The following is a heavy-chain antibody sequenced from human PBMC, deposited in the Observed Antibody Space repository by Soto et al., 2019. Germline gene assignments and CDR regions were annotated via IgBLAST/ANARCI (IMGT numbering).Heavy chain of an antibody. Sequence: GGSLRLSCAASGFTFSSYGMHWVRQAPGKGLEWVAVISYDGSNKYYADSVKGRFTISRDNSKNTLYLQMNSLRAEDTAVYYCAKGEYYYGSGSFRYYYGMDVWGQGTTVTVSS. CDR2: ISYDGSNK. CDR3: AKGEYYYGSGSFRYYYGMDV. J-gene: IGHJ6*02. V-gene: IGHV3-30*18. CDR1: GFTFSSYG. D-gene: IGHD3-10*01.